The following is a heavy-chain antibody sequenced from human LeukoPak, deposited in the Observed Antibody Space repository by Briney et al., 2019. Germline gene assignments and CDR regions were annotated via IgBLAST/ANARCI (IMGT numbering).Heavy chain of an antibody. CDR1: GGSISSGDYY. CDR3: ARDLYGSGSYFY. Sequence: SQTLSLTCTVSGGSISSGDYYWSWIRQPPGKGLEWIGYTYYSGSTYYNPSLKSRVTISVDTSKNQFSLKLSSVTAADTAVYYCARDLYGSGSYFYWGQGTLVTVSS. J-gene: IGHJ4*02. D-gene: IGHD3-10*01. V-gene: IGHV4-30-4*01. CDR2: TYYSGST.